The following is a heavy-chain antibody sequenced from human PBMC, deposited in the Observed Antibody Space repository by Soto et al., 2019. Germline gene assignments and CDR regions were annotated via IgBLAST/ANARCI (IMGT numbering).Heavy chain of an antibody. V-gene: IGHV1-8*01. CDR3: AKGGYNDCFLFDC. CDR2: MNPNSGNT. CDR1: GYTFTSYD. Sequence: ASVKVSRKASGYTFTSYDINWVRQATGQGLEWMGWMNPNSGNTGYAQKFQGRVTMTRNTSISTAYMELRSLRAEDTAVYYCAKGGYNDCFLFDCWGQGTLVTVS. D-gene: IGHD5-18*01. J-gene: IGHJ4*02.